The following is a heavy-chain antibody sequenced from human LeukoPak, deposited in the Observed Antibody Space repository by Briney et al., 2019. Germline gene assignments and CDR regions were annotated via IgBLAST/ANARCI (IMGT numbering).Heavy chain of an antibody. CDR3: ARLVWQQLVIDY. V-gene: IGHV4-59*08. D-gene: IGHD6-13*01. Sequence: SETLSLTCTVSGGSISSYYWSWIRQPPGKGLEWIGYIYYSGSTNYNPSLKGRVTISVDTSKNQFSLKLSSVTAADTAVYYCARLVWQQLVIDYWGQGTLVTVSS. J-gene: IGHJ4*02. CDR2: IYYSGST. CDR1: GGSISSYY.